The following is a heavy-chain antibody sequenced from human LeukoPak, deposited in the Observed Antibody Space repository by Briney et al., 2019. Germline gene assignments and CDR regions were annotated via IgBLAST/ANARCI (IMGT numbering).Heavy chain of an antibody. CDR1: GFTFGSYA. D-gene: IGHD1-26*01. Sequence: PGGSLRLSCSASGFTFGSYAMHWVRQAPGKGLEYVTAISSNGGSTYYADSVKGRFTISRDNSKNTLYLQMSSLRAEDTAVYYCVKAVGAKGDYYYYYGMDVWGQGTTVTVSS. CDR2: ISSNGGST. V-gene: IGHV3-64D*09. J-gene: IGHJ6*02. CDR3: VKAVGAKGDYYYYYGMDV.